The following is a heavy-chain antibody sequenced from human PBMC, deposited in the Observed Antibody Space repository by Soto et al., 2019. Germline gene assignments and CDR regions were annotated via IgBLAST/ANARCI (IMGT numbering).Heavy chain of an antibody. V-gene: IGHV1-2*02. CDR2: INPNSGGT. CDR1: GYTFTGYY. J-gene: IGHJ3*02. CDR3: ARGVVDIVLMVYAHTDAFDI. Sequence: ASVKVSCKASGYTFTGYYMHWVRQAPGQGLEWMGWINPNSGGTNYAQKFQGRVTMTRDTSISTAYMEPSRLRSDDTAVYYCARGVVDIVLMVYAHTDAFDIWGQGTMVTVSS. D-gene: IGHD2-8*01.